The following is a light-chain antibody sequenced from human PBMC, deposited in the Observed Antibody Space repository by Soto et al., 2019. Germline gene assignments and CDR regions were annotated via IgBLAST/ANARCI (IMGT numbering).Light chain of an antibody. CDR1: QDIGTY. CDR3: QQFYNYPRT. CDR2: DAS. V-gene: IGKV1-8*01. J-gene: IGKJ1*01. Sequence: AIRMTQSPSSFSASTGDRVSITCRVTQDIGTYLAWYQQIPGKAPKLLIYDASTLQTGVPSRFSGSGSGTDFTLTISYLQSEDFGTYYCQQFYNYPRTFGQGTKVDIK.